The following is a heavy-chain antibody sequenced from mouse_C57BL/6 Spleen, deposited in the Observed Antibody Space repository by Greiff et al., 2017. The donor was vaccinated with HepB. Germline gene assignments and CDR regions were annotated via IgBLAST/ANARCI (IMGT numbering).Heavy chain of an antibody. D-gene: IGHD1-1*01. J-gene: IGHJ4*01. V-gene: IGHV5-16*01. Sequence: EVQLVESEGGLVQPGSSMKLSCTASGFTFSDYYMAWVRQVPEKGLEWVANINYDGSSTYYLDSLKSRFIISRDNAKNILYLQMSSLKSEDTATYYCARKEDTTGYAMDYWGQGTSVTVSS. CDR1: GFTFSDYY. CDR3: ARKEDTTGYAMDY. CDR2: INYDGSST.